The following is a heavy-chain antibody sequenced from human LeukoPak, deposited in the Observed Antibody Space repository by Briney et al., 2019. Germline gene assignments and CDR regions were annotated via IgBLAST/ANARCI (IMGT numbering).Heavy chain of an antibody. D-gene: IGHD1-26*01. CDR2: IYDSGST. CDR3: ARMYSGTSYYFDF. CDR1: GGSVSSESYY. Sequence: PSETLSLTCSVSGGSVSSESYYWNWIRQPPGKRLEWIGYIYDSGSTNYNPSLKTRVTISVDSSKNQFSLRLISVAAADTAVYYCARMYSGTSYYFDFWGQGTLVTVSS. J-gene: IGHJ4*02. V-gene: IGHV4-61*01.